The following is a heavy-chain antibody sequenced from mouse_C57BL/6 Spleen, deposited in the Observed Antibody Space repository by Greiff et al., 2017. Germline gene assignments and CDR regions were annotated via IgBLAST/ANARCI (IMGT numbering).Heavy chain of an antibody. V-gene: IGHV1-31*01. CDR3: ASPTTVVAPNGFDY. Sequence: EVQLQQSGPELVKPGASVKISCKASGYSFTGYYMHWVKQSHGNILDWIGYIYPYNGVSSYNQKFKGKATLTVDKSSSTAYMELRSLTSEDSAVYYCASPTTVVAPNGFDYWGQGTTLTVSS. CDR1: GYSFTGYY. J-gene: IGHJ2*01. CDR2: IYPYNGVS. D-gene: IGHD1-1*01.